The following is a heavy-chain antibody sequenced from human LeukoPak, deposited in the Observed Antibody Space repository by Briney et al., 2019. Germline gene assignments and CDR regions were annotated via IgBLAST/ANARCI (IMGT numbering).Heavy chain of an antibody. CDR1: GFPFSSYE. Sequence: GSLRLSCIASGFPFSSYEMDWVRRAPGKGLEWVSYIGSSGGSRYYADSVKGRFTTSRDNAKNSLYLQMNSLRAEDTAVYYCAREDGDAFDIWGQGTMVTVSS. V-gene: IGHV3-48*03. J-gene: IGHJ3*02. D-gene: IGHD5-24*01. CDR3: AREDGDAFDI. CDR2: IGSSGGSR.